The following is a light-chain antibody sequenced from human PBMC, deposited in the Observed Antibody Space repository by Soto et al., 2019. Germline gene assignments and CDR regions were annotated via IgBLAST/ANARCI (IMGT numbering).Light chain of an antibody. CDR2: TGS. J-gene: IGKJ4*01. Sequence: DIQMTQSPSSVSASVGDRVSITCRASQGISSWLAWYQQKPGRAPKLLIYTGSSLQSGVPSRFSGTGSGTDFTLTISSLQPEDVATYYWQEANSCPLTFGGGTKVEIK. CDR3: QEANSCPLT. V-gene: IGKV1-12*01. CDR1: QGISSW.